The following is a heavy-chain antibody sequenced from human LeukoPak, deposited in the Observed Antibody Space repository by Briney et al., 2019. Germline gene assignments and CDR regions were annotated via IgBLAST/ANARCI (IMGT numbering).Heavy chain of an antibody. V-gene: IGHV3-11*01. CDR3: ARDQGILGPYFDY. CDR2: ISSSGSTI. J-gene: IGHJ4*02. CDR1: GFTFSDYY. Sequence: GGSLRLSCAASGFTFSDYYMSWIRQAPGKGLEWLSYISSSGSTIYYADSVKGRFTISRDNAKNSLYLQMNSLGAEDTAVYYCARDQGILGPYFDYWGQGTLVTVSS. D-gene: IGHD3-10*01.